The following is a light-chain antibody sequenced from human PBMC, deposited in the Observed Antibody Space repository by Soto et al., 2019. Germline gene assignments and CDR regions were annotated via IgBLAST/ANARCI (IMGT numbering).Light chain of an antibody. Sequence: QSVLTLPPSASGTPGQSVTIPCTGTSSDVGDYNYVSWYQQHPGKAPKLMIYEVSRRPSGVPDRFSGSKSGNTASLTVSGLQAEDEADYYCSSNAGSNNLVFGGGTKLTVL. CDR2: EVS. J-gene: IGLJ2*01. CDR1: SSDVGDYNY. V-gene: IGLV2-8*01. CDR3: SSNAGSNNLV.